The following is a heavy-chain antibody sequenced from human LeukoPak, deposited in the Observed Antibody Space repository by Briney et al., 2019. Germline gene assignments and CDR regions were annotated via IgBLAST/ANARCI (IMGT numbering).Heavy chain of an antibody. J-gene: IGHJ4*02. CDR2: ISSSGSYI. V-gene: IGHV3-21*01. CDR1: AFTFSSYS. D-gene: IGHD1-14*01. CDR3: ARGVENHFDY. Sequence: GGSLRLSCAASAFTFSSYSMNWVRQAPGKGLEWVSSISSSGSYIYYADSVKGRFTISGDNAKNSLYLQMNSLRAEDTAVYYCARGVENHFDYWGQGTLVTVSS.